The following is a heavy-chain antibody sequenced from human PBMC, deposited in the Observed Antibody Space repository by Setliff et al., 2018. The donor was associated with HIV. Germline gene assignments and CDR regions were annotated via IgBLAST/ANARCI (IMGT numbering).Heavy chain of an antibody. CDR1: GDTFSNYA. Sequence: ASVKVSCKASGDTFSNYAITWVRQAPGQGLEWMGGINPLFGTTNYADSVKGRFTISRDNAKNSLHLQLNSLRADDTAVYYCATARPRHLVSTNPPYYFDYWGQGTLVTVSS. CDR2: INPLFGTT. D-gene: IGHD2-8*02. CDR3: ATARPRHLVSTNPPYYFDY. J-gene: IGHJ4*02. V-gene: IGHV1-69*05.